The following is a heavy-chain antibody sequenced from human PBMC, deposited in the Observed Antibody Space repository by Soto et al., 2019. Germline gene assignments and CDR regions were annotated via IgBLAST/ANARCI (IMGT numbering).Heavy chain of an antibody. V-gene: IGHV4-4*07. Sequence: PSETLSLTCTVSGGSISSYYWSWIRQPAGKGLEWIGRIYTSGSTNYNPSLKSRVTMSVDTSKNQFSLKLSSVTAADTAVYYCARGVGYYDSSGYYYEAYYFDYWGQGTLATVSS. D-gene: IGHD3-22*01. CDR1: GGSISSYY. J-gene: IGHJ4*02. CDR3: ARGVGYYDSSGYYYEAYYFDY. CDR2: IYTSGST.